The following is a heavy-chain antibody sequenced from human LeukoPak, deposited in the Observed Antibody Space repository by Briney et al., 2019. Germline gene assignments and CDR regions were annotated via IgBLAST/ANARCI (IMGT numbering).Heavy chain of an antibody. J-gene: IGHJ4*02. Sequence: SETLSLTCAVSGGSISSSKWWSWVRQPPGKGLEWIGEIYHSGSGNHNPSLKSRVNISVDKSKNQFSLKLSSVTAADTAVYYCASKQYDSTGVFDYWGQGTLVTVSS. CDR2: IYHSGSG. CDR1: GGSISSSKW. V-gene: IGHV4-4*02. D-gene: IGHD3-22*01. CDR3: ASKQYDSTGVFDY.